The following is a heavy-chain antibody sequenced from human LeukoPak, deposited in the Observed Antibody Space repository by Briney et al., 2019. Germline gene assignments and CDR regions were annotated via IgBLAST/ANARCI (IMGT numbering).Heavy chain of an antibody. V-gene: IGHV3-30*02. J-gene: IGHJ4*02. CDR2: IRYDGSNK. CDR3: ARERVGALYFDY. D-gene: IGHD1-26*01. Sequence: PGGSLRLSCAASGFTFSNYGMHWVRQAPGKGLEWVAFIRYDGSNKYYADSVKGRFTISRDNAKNSLYLQMNSLRAEDTAVYYCARERVGALYFDYWGQGTLVTVSS. CDR1: GFTFSNYG.